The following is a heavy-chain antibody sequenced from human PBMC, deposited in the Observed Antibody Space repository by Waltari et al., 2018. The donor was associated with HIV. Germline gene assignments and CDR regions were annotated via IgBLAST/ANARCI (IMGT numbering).Heavy chain of an antibody. D-gene: IGHD1-1*01. Sequence: EVQLLESGGGLVQPGGSLRLSCVVSGFTFRNYGMTQVRQAQGKGLEWVSGLIGDGGRTHYADAVKGRFTTTRDNSNNTLYLQLKSLRAEDTAVYYCAVQYNPQYDFYYGMDVWGQGTTVTVSS. J-gene: IGHJ6*02. V-gene: IGHV3-23*01. CDR3: AVQYNPQYDFYYGMDV. CDR2: LIGDGGRT. CDR1: GFTFRNYG.